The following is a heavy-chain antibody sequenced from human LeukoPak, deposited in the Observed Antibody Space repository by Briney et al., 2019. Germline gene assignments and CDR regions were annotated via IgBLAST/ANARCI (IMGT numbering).Heavy chain of an antibody. Sequence: GGSLRLSCIASGFTFSSYSMTWVRQAPGKGLEWLANIGRDGSERLYVDSVKGRFTISRDNSKNTLYLQMNSLRAEDTAVYYCVKDLTAARGWFDPWGQGTLVTVSS. D-gene: IGHD6-6*01. CDR3: VKDLTAARGWFDP. CDR1: GFTFSSYS. J-gene: IGHJ5*02. V-gene: IGHV3-7*03. CDR2: IGRDGSER.